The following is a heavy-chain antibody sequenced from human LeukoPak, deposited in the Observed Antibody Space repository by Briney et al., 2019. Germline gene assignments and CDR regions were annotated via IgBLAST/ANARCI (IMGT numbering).Heavy chain of an antibody. J-gene: IGHJ4*02. CDR2: MNPNSGNT. V-gene: IGHV1-8*01. Sequence: ASVKVSSKASGYTFTSYDINWERQATGQGLEWMGWMNPNSGNTGYAQKFQGRVTTTRNTSISTAYMELSSLRSEDTAVYYCAREGVRDSSGYYYVYWGQGTLVTVSS. CDR3: AREGVRDSSGYYYVY. D-gene: IGHD3-22*01. CDR1: GYTFTSYD.